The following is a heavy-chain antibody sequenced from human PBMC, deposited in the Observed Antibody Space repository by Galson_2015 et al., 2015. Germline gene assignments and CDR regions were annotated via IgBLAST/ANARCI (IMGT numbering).Heavy chain of an antibody. CDR2: IYSSGST. CDR3: ARGATGDRLGY. CDR1: GFTVSSNY. V-gene: IGHV3-53*01. J-gene: IGHJ1*01. Sequence: SLRLSCAASGFTVSSNYMSWVRQAPGKGLERVSVIYSSGSTYYADSVKGRFTISRDNAKNSLYLQMNSLRDADTAVYYCARGATGDRLGYWGPGPLVTVSS. D-gene: IGHD7-27*01.